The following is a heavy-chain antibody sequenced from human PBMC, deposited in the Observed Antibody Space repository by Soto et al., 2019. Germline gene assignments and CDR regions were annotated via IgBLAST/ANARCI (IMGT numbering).Heavy chain of an antibody. CDR1: GFTFSSFE. V-gene: IGHV3-48*03. J-gene: IGHJ4*02. D-gene: IGHD6-6*01. Sequence: EVQLVESGGGLVQPGGSLKLSCAASGFTFSSFEMNWVRQAPGKGLEWVSYISNSGRSIYYADSVKGRFTISRDDAKNSLYLQMNSLRDEDTAVYYCAREWGTSIAAAFAYWGQGTLVTVSS. CDR3: AREWGTSIAAAFAY. CDR2: ISNSGRSI.